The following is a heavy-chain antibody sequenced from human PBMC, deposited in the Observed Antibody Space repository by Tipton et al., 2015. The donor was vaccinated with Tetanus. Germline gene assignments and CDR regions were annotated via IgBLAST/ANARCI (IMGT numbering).Heavy chain of an antibody. D-gene: IGHD3-22*01. CDR1: GFSFSDHY. J-gene: IGHJ6*02. Sequence: SLRLSCAASGFSFSDHYMDWVRQAPGKGLEWVSRVTIKADSYITMYAPSVKGRFTISRDDSKNLLFLQMNSLRAEDTAVYYCAKDHGPSSGYYRYYYYGMDVWGQGTTVTVSS. V-gene: IGHV3-72*01. CDR3: AKDHGPSSGYYRYYYYGMDV. CDR2: VTIKADSYIT.